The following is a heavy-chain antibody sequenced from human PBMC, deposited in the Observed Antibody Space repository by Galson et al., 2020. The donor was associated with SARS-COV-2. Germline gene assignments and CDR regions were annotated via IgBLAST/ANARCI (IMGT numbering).Heavy chain of an antibody. Sequence: SETLSPTCTVSGGSISSSSYYWGWIRQPPGKGLEWIGSIYYSGSTYYNPSLKSRVTISVDTSKNQFSLKLSSVTAADTAVYYCARLLDCSGGSCPHNWFDPWGQGTLVTVSS. CDR1: GGSISSSSYY. CDR3: ARLLDCSGGSCPHNWFDP. D-gene: IGHD2-15*01. CDR2: IYYSGST. J-gene: IGHJ5*02. V-gene: IGHV4-39*01.